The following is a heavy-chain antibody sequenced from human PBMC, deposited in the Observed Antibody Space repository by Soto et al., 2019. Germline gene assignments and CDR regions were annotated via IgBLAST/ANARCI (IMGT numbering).Heavy chain of an antibody. CDR3: AKVPTGEMATVFQAFDI. CDR1: RFTFSSYA. V-gene: IGHV3-23*01. J-gene: IGHJ3*02. Sequence: GSLRLSGIASRFTFSSYAVSWVRQAPGKGLEWVSAISGSGGSTYYADSVKGRFAVSRDNSKSTLYLHMTSLRDEDTAVYYCAKVPTGEMATVFQAFDIWGQGTMVTVSS. D-gene: IGHD4-4*01. CDR2: ISGSGGST.